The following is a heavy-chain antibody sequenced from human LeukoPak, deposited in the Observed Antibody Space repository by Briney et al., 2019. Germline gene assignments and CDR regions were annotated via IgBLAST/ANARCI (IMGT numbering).Heavy chain of an antibody. CDR3: ARRDGDYVSVDY. CDR1: GGSISSGDYY. CDR2: IYYSGST. V-gene: IGHV4-30-4*01. J-gene: IGHJ4*02. Sequence: SETLSLTCTVSGGSISSGDYYWSWIRQPPGRGLEWIGYIYYSGSTYYNPSLKSRVTISVDTSKNQFSLKLSSVTAADTAVYYCARRDGDYVSVDYWGQGTLVTVSS. D-gene: IGHD4-17*01.